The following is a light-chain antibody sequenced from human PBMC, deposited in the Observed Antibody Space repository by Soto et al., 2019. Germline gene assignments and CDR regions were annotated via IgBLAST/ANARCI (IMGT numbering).Light chain of an antibody. CDR1: SSDVGSYNF. J-gene: IGLJ1*01. CDR2: EGN. V-gene: IGLV2-23*01. CDR3: CSYAGSSTLYV. Sequence: QSVLTQPASVSGSPGQSITISRTGTSSDVGSYNFVSWYQQHPGKAPKLVIYEGNKRPSGVSNRFSGSKSGNTASLTISGLQAEDEADYYCCSYAGSSTLYVFGTGTKVTVL.